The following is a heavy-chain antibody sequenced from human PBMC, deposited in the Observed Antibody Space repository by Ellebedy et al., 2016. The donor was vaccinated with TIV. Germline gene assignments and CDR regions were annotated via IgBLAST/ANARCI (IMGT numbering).Heavy chain of an antibody. V-gene: IGHV5-51*01. CDR3: ATWAPPGH. D-gene: IGHD2-8*02. CDR2: IYLDNSDT. Sequence: GESLKISCKGSGFTNYWIAWVSQMPGKGREWMAMIYLDNSDTRYSPSFHGQVTVLADKSISTAYLQWSRLRASDSAMYFCATWAPPGHWGQGTLVTVSS. J-gene: IGHJ4*02. CDR1: GFTNYW.